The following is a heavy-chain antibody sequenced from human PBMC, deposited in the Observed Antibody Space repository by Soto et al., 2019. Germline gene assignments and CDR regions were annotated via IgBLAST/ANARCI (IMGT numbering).Heavy chain of an antibody. CDR2: IYYSGST. V-gene: IGHV4-39*01. J-gene: IGHJ6*04. CDR1: GGSISSSSYY. CDR3: AGGPGTGTDPMDV. Sequence: SETLALTCTVSGGSISSSSYYWGWIRQPPGKGLEWIGSIYYSGSTYYNPSLKSRVTISVDTSKNQFSLKLSSVTAADTAVYYCAGGPGTGTDPMDVWGKGTTVTVSS. D-gene: IGHD1-1*01.